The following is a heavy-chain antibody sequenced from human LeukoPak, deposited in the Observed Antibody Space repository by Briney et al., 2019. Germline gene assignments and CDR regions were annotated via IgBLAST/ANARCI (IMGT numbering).Heavy chain of an antibody. CDR3: ARDRVGATTGFDY. CDR1: GFTVSNNY. CDR2: IYSGGST. D-gene: IGHD1-26*01. Sequence: GGSLRLSCVVSGFTVSNNYMSWVRQAPRKGLEWVSLIYSGGSTYYADSVKGRFTISRDNSKNTVYLQMNSLRAEDTAMYYCARDRVGATTGFDYWGQGTLVTVSS. J-gene: IGHJ4*02. V-gene: IGHV3-53*01.